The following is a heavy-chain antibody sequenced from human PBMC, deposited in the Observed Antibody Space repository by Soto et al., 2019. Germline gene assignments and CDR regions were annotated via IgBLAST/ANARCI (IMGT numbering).Heavy chain of an antibody. CDR1: GGSISSYY. Sequence: SETLSLTCTVSGGSISSYYWSWIRQPPGKGLEWIGYIFYSGSTYYNPSLKSRVTISVDTSKNQFSLKLSSVTAADTAVYYCARHVYDIFYGMDVWGQGTTVTVSS. D-gene: IGHD3-9*01. CDR2: IFYSGST. V-gene: IGHV4-59*04. J-gene: IGHJ6*02. CDR3: ARHVYDIFYGMDV.